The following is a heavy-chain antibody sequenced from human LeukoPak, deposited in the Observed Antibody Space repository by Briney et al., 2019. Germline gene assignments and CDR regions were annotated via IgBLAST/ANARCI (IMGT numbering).Heavy chain of an antibody. CDR1: GFSFSNSA. Sequence: GGSLRLSCAASGFSFSNSAMHWVRQAPGKGLEWVAFIRYDGSNKYYADSVKGRFTISRDNSKNTLYLQLNSLRSEDTAVYYCARRSPANCLGYWGQGTLVTVSS. V-gene: IGHV3-30*04. D-gene: IGHD4/OR15-4a*01. CDR2: IRYDGSNK. J-gene: IGHJ4*02. CDR3: ARRSPANCLGY.